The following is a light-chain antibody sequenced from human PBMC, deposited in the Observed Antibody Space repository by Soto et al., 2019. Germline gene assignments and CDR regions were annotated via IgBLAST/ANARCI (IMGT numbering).Light chain of an antibody. Sequence: QSALTQPASVSGSPGQSITISCTGTNNDVGGYKLVSWYQQHPGKVPKVVIYDVSERSSGVPHRFSGSKSGNTASLTISGLQAEDEADYYCCSYAGSYFYVFGTGTKLTVL. V-gene: IGLV2-11*01. CDR2: DVS. J-gene: IGLJ1*01. CDR1: NNDVGGYKL. CDR3: CSYAGSYFYV.